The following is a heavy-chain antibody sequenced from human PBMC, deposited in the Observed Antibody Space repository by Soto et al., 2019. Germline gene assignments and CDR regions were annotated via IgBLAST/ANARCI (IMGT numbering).Heavy chain of an antibody. V-gene: IGHV1-2*02. CDR3: AKGGAIVAAGTRVYLYNAMDV. J-gene: IGHJ6*02. CDR1: GYTFTGYY. D-gene: IGHD1-26*01. CDR2: INPNSGDT. Sequence: ASVKVSCKASGYTFTGYYVHWVRQAPGQGLEWMGWINPNSGDTYLAQRFQGRVTMNRDTSIGTAYMELRGLTSDDTAEYYCAKGGAIVAAGTRVYLYNAMDVWRQGTTVTVSS.